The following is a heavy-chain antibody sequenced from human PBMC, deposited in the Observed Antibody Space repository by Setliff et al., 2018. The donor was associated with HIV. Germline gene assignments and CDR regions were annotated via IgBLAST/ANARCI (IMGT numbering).Heavy chain of an antibody. V-gene: IGHV1-69*13. CDR1: GYTFRHYG. Sequence: SVKVSCKTSGYTFRHYGVSWVRQAPGQGLEWMGGIIPIFGTANYAQKFQGRVTITADESTSTAYMELSSLRSEDTAVYYCAAGYCGGDCYSRQSYFDYWGQGTLVTVSS. D-gene: IGHD2-21*02. CDR3: AAGYCGGDCYSRQSYFDY. J-gene: IGHJ4*02. CDR2: IIPIFGTA.